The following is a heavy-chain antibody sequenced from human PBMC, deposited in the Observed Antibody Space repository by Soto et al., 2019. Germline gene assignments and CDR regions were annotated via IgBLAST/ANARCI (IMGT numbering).Heavy chain of an antibody. CDR3: AASSGYCSSTSCQKGFDY. Sequence: SETLSLTCTVSGGSISSYYWSWIRQPPGKGLEWIGYIYYSGSTNYNPSLKSRVTISVDTSKNQFSLKLSSVTAADTAVYYCAASSGYCSSTSCQKGFDYWGQGTLVTVSS. V-gene: IGHV4-59*01. D-gene: IGHD2-2*01. CDR1: GGSISSYY. CDR2: IYYSGST. J-gene: IGHJ4*02.